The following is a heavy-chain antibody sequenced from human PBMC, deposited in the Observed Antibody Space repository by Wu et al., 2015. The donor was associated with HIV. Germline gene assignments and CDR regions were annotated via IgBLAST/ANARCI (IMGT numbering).Heavy chain of an antibody. CDR2: IIPMYGTP. Sequence: QVQLVQSGAEVKKPGSSVKVSCKTSGGSFNNYAINWVRQAPGQGLEWMGRIIPMYGTPNYAQNFRGRVTISADESTRTAYMELSSLRSEGTAVYYCARGTYGGPGYWYFDLWGRGTLVTVSS. CDR3: ARGTYGGPGYWYFDL. J-gene: IGHJ2*01. V-gene: IGHV1-69*13. D-gene: IGHD4-23*01. CDR1: GGSFNNYA.